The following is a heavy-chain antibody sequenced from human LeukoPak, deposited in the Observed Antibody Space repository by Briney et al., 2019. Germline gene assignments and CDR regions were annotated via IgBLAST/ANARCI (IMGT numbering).Heavy chain of an antibody. CDR3: ARDGGEGYCSGGSCYSTAGAFDI. D-gene: IGHD2-15*01. J-gene: IGHJ3*02. CDR1: GYTFTGYY. Sequence: ASVKVSCKASGYTFTGYYMDWVRQAPGQGLEWMGWINPNSGGTNYAQKFQGRVTMTRDTSISTAYMALSRLRSDDTAVYYCARDGGEGYCSGGSCYSTAGAFDIWGQGTMVTVSS. V-gene: IGHV1-2*02. CDR2: INPNSGGT.